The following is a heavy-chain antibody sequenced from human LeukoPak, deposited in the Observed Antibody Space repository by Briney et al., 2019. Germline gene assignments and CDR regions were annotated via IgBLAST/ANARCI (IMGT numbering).Heavy chain of an antibody. Sequence: ASVKVSCKASGYTFTSYDINWVRQATGQGLEWMGWMNPNSGNTGYAQKFQGRVTMTRNTSISTAYMELSSLRSEDTAVYYCARGGLGVVGRKLYDSSGYMDVWGKGTTVTISS. CDR1: GYTFTSYD. J-gene: IGHJ6*04. CDR3: ARGGLGVVGRKLYDSSGYMDV. CDR2: MNPNSGNT. D-gene: IGHD3-22*01. V-gene: IGHV1-8*01.